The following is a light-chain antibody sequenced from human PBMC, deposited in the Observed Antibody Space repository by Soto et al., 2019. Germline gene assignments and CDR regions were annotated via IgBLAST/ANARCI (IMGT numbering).Light chain of an antibody. CDR2: SNN. J-gene: IGLJ2*01. CDR1: SSNIGSNT. V-gene: IGLV1-44*01. CDR3: AAWDDSLNGFL. Sequence: QSVLTQPPSASGTPGQRVTISCSGSSSNIGSNTVNWYQQLPGTAPKLLIYSNNQRPSGVPDRFSGSKSGTSASLAISGLQSEEEADYYCAAWDDSLNGFLFGGGTKLTVL.